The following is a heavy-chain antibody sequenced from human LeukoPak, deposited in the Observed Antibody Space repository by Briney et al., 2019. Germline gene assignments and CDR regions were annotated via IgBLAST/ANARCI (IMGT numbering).Heavy chain of an antibody. D-gene: IGHD5-12*01. J-gene: IGHJ4*01. CDR1: GGTFSTYA. Sequence: SVEVSCKDSGGTFSTYAISWVRQAPGQGLEWMGGIIPMFGTANYAQKFQGRVTITADESTSTAYMELSSLRSEDTAVYYCVRDMGGHDFYFNYWGQGTLVTVPS. V-gene: IGHV1-69*13. CDR3: VRDMGGHDFYFNY. CDR2: IIPMFGTA.